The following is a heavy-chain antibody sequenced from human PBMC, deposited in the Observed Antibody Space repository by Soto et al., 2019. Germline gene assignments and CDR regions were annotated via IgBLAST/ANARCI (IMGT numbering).Heavy chain of an antibody. CDR2: IIPIFGTA. CDR3: AASIFYYGMDV. V-gene: IGHV1-69*06. Sequence: SVKVSCKASGGTFSSYAISWVRQAPGQGLEWMGGIIPIFGTANYAQKFQGRVTISADKSIATTYLQWSSLKASDTAIYYCAASIFYYGMDVWGQGTTVTVSS. CDR1: GGTFSSYA. J-gene: IGHJ6*02.